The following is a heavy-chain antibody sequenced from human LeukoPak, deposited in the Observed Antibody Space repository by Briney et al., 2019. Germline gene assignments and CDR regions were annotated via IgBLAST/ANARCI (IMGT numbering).Heavy chain of an antibody. CDR3: ARDPSPATVVLYYYYMDV. Sequence: ASVKVSCKASGYTFTGYYMHWVRQAPGQGLEWMGWINPNSGGTNYAQKFQGRVTMTRDTSISTAYMELSRLRSDDTAVYYCARDPSPATVVLYYYYMDVWGKGTTVTVSS. V-gene: IGHV1-2*02. CDR2: INPNSGGT. J-gene: IGHJ6*03. D-gene: IGHD4-23*01. CDR1: GYTFTGYY.